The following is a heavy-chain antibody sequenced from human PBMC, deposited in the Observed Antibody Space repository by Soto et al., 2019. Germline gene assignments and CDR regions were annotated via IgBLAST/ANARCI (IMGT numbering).Heavy chain of an antibody. J-gene: IGHJ4*02. CDR3: AHRILRTVFGLVTTTAIDFDF. D-gene: IGHD3-3*01. CDR2: IYWDDDK. V-gene: IGHV2-5*02. CDR1: GFSLTTSGVG. Sequence: QITLNESGPTVVKPAETLTLTCTFSGFSLTTSGVGVGWIRQSPGKAPEWLALIYWDDDKRYSASLKSRLTITKATSKNQVVLTMARVEPADTATYYCAHRILRTVFGLVTTTAIDFDFGGQGTPVVVSS.